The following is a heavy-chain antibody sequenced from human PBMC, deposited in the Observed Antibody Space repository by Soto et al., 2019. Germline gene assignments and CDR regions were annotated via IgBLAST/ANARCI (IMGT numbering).Heavy chain of an antibody. V-gene: IGHV3-23*01. J-gene: IGHJ4*02. D-gene: IGHD5-12*01. CDR2: ISGSGDTT. Sequence: GSLRLSCAASAFTFGSYAMNWVRQAPGKGLQWVSTISGSGDTTYYADSVKGRFTISRDNSKNTLYLQLNSLRAEDTAVYYCAKGRYSCYGTLYYFDYWGQGTLVTVSS. CDR3: AKGRYSCYGTLYYFDY. CDR1: AFTFGSYA.